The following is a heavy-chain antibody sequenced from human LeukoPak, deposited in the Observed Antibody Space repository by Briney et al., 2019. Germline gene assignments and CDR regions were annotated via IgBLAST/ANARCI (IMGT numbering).Heavy chain of an antibody. CDR2: IYHSGST. D-gene: IGHD6-13*01. V-gene: IGHV4-38-2*02. CDR1: GYSISSGYY. J-gene: IGHJ4*02. Sequence: PSETLSLTCTVYGYSISSGYYWGWIRQPPGKGLEWIGSIYHSGSTYYNPSLKSRVTISVDTSKNQFSLKLSPVTAADTAVYYCARDREQQLVGFDYWGQGTLVTVSS. CDR3: ARDREQQLVGFDY.